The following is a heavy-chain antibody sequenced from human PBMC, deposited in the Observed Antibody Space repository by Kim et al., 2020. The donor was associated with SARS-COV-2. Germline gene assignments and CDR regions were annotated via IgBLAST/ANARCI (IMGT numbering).Heavy chain of an antibody. Sequence: PSHKSRGTISVDTSKNQFSLKLSSVTAADTAVYYCARGEAAGTVRYGMDVWGQGTTVTVSS. CDR3: ARGEAAGTVRYGMDV. J-gene: IGHJ6*02. V-gene: IGHV4-34*01. D-gene: IGHD6-13*01.